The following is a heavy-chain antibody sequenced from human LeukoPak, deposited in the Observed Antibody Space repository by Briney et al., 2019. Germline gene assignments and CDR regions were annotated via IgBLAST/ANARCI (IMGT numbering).Heavy chain of an antibody. CDR1: GFSISNSA. CDR3: AKGAYDYIEMGYFDY. D-gene: IGHD5-12*01. J-gene: IGHJ4*02. V-gene: IGHV3-23*01. CDR2: IFASSGST. Sequence: GGSLRLSCAASGFSISNSAMSWVRQAPGKGLEWVSLIFASSGSTFYADSVKGRFTISRDSSKNTLYLQMNSLRAEDMAVYYCAKGAYDYIEMGYFDYWGQGTLVTVSS.